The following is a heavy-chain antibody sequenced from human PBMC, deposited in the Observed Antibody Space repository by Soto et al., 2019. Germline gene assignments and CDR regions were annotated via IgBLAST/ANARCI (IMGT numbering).Heavy chain of an antibody. CDR2: VFHTGDT. CDR3: ARKAWVRFDY. Sequence: SETLSLTCAVSGDSISSSVWWTWVRQPPGKGLEWIGEVFHTGDTYFNPSLRSRVAMSVDKSTNEFSLKVTSVTAADTVIYYCARKAWVRFDYWGQGALVTVSS. D-gene: IGHD7-27*01. V-gene: IGHV4-4*02. CDR1: GDSISSSVW. J-gene: IGHJ4*02.